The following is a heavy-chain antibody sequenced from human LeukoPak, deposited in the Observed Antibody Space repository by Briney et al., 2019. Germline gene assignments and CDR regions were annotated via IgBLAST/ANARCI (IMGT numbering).Heavy chain of an antibody. Sequence: QPGGSLRLSCAASGFTFSSYGMHWVRQAPGKGLEWVAFIRYEGSNKYYADSVKGRCTISRDNSKKTLYLQMNSLRAEDTAVYYCAKDSDYDILTGYYNPFDYWGQGTLVTVSS. J-gene: IGHJ4*02. CDR2: IRYEGSNK. CDR1: GFTFSSYG. V-gene: IGHV3-30*02. D-gene: IGHD3-9*01. CDR3: AKDSDYDILTGYYNPFDY.